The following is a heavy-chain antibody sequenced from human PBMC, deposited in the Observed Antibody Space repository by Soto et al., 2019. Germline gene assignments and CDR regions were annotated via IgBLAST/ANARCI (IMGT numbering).Heavy chain of an antibody. Sequence: GGSLRLSCTASGFTFSYSWMTWVRQAPGKGLEWVARIKPDESEKKYADSVKGRFSISRDNAKNSMYLQMDSLRGEDTAVYYCVRGGSNYASWGQGTLVTVS. J-gene: IGHJ5*02. CDR2: IKPDESEK. CDR1: GFTFSYSW. V-gene: IGHV3-7*01. CDR3: VRGGSNYAS. D-gene: IGHD4-4*01.